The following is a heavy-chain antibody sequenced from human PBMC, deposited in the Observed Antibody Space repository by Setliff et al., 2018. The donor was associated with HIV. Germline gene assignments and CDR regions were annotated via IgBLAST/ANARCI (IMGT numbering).Heavy chain of an antibody. D-gene: IGHD3-22*01. Sequence: GASVKVSCKASGYTFTGYYMRWVRQAPGQGLEWMGWINPNSGGTNYAQKFQGRVTMTRDTSISTAYMELSRLRSDDTAVYYCAREERYYDGKGALDYWGQGTLVTVSS. CDR1: GYTFTGYY. CDR2: INPNSGGT. CDR3: AREERYYDGKGALDY. V-gene: IGHV1-2*02. J-gene: IGHJ4*02.